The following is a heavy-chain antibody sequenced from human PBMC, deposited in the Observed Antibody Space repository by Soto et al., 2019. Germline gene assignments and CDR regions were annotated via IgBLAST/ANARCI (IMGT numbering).Heavy chain of an antibody. CDR2: ISTYNGNT. Sequence: QVQLVQSGTEVKKPGASVKVSCKASGYIFINYGISWVRQAPGQGLEWMGWISTYNGNTKYAQKLQGRVTMTTDTSTSTAYMELRSLRSDGTAVYFCARDCSSSWYGGQEINYFDYWGQGTLVTVSS. CDR1: GYIFINYG. D-gene: IGHD6-13*01. J-gene: IGHJ4*02. CDR3: ARDCSSSWYGGQEINYFDY. V-gene: IGHV1-18*01.